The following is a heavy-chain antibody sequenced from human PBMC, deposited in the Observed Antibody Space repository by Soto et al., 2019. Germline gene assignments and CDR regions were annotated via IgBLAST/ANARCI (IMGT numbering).Heavy chain of an antibody. Sequence: PSETLSLTCTVSGGSISSDYCSWIRQSPGKGLEWIGVISSRATTNYNPSLKSRAIVSIDTSKNQFSLKLFSVTAADTAVYYCVRHYCDGGNCYQFDHWGQGTPVTVS. CDR1: GGSISSDY. J-gene: IGHJ4*02. CDR3: VRHYCDGGNCYQFDH. D-gene: IGHD2-15*01. V-gene: IGHV4-59*08. CDR2: ISSRATT.